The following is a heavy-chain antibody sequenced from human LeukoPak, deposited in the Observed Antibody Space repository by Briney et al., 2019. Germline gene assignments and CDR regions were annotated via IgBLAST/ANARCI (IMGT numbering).Heavy chain of an antibody. CDR1: GYTFTGYY. Sequence: ASVKVSCKASGYTFTGYYMHWVRQAPGQGLEWMGWINPNSGGTKYAQKFQGRVTMTRDTSISTAYMELSRLRSDDTAVYYCARGEVRREWLAANFDYWGQGTLVTVSS. CDR3: ARGEVRREWLAANFDY. V-gene: IGHV1-2*02. J-gene: IGHJ4*02. CDR2: INPNSGGT. D-gene: IGHD6-19*01.